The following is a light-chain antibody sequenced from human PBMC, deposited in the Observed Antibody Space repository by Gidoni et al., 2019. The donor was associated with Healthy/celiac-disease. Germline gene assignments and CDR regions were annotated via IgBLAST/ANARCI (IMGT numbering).Light chain of an antibody. Sequence: SVLTQPPSASGTPGQRVTISCSGSSSNIGSNTVNWYQQRPGTAPKLLIYSNNQRPSGVPDRFSSSKSGTSASLAISGLQSEDEADYYCAAWDDSLNVVFGGGTKLTVL. CDR3: AAWDDSLNVV. J-gene: IGLJ2*01. CDR1: SSNIGSNT. V-gene: IGLV1-44*01. CDR2: SNN.